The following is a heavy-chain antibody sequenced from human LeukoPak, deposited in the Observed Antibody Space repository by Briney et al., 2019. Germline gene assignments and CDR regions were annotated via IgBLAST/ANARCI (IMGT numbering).Heavy chain of an antibody. CDR1: GYTFTSYD. CDR2: INPSGGRT. Sequence: ASVKVSCKTSGYTFTSYDLNWVRQAPGQGLEWMGMINPSGGRTTYAKKFQGRVTMTRDTSTNTVYTELSSLRSDDTAVYYCARDYYGGHNLYNFDFWGQGTLVTVSS. J-gene: IGHJ4*02. V-gene: IGHV1-46*01. D-gene: IGHD3-10*01. CDR3: ARDYYGGHNLYNFDF.